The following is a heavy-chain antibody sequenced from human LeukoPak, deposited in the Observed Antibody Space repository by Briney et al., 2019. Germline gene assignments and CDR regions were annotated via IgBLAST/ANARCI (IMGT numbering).Heavy chain of an antibody. CDR1: GGTFSSYA. Sequence: SVKVSCKASGGTFSSYAISWVRQAPGQGLEWMGGIIPIFGTANYAQKFQGRVTITADESTSTAYMELSSLRSEDTAVYYCARGGSLAITYYYYMDVSGKGTTVTVSS. D-gene: IGHD3-22*01. CDR3: ARGGSLAITYYYYMDV. CDR2: IIPIFGTA. V-gene: IGHV1-69*13. J-gene: IGHJ6*03.